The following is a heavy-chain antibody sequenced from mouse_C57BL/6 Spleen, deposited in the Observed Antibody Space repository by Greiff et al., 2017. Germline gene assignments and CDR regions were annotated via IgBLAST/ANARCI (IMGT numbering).Heavy chain of an antibody. CDR3: AIPSTSYAMDY. D-gene: IGHD6-1*01. CDR1: GYTFTSYW. V-gene: IGHV1-74*01. J-gene: IGHJ4*01. Sequence: QVQLKQPGAELVKPGASVKVSCKASGYTFTSYWMHWVKQRPGQGLEWIGRIHPSDSDTNYNQKFKGKATLTVDKSSSTAYMQLSSLTSEDSAVYYCAIPSTSYAMDYWGQGTSVTVSS. CDR2: IHPSDSDT.